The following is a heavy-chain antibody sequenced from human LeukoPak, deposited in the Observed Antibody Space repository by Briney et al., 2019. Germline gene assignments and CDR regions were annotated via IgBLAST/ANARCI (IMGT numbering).Heavy chain of an antibody. D-gene: IGHD6-13*01. V-gene: IGHV1-2*02. Sequence: SSVKVSCKASGYTFTGYYMHWVRQAPGQGLEWMGWINPNSGGTNYAQKFQGRVTMTRDTSISTAYTELSRLRSDDTAVYYCASDSSSWAAYYFDYWGQGTLVTVSS. CDR3: ASDSSSWAAYYFDY. CDR2: INPNSGGT. J-gene: IGHJ4*02. CDR1: GYTFTGYY.